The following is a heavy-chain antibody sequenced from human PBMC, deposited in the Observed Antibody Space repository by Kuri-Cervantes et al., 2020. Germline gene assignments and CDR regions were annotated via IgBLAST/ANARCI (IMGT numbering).Heavy chain of an antibody. J-gene: IGHJ4*02. CDR1: GFTFDDYA. CDR2: ISWNSGSI. Sequence: GGSLNPPGAASGFTFDDYAMHWVRQAPGKGLEWVSGISWNSGSIGYADSVKGRFTISRDNAKNSLYLQMNSLRAEDTAVYYCARQRPGIAVAGTFDYWGQGTLVTVSS. CDR3: ARQRPGIAVAGTFDY. D-gene: IGHD6-19*01. V-gene: IGHV3-9*01.